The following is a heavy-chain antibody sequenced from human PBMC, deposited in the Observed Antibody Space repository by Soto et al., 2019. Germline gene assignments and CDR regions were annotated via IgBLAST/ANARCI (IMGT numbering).Heavy chain of an antibody. V-gene: IGHV4-31*03. CDR1: GGSISSAGYN. CDR2: IYYSGST. Sequence: QVQLQESGPGLVKPSQTLSLTCTVSGGSISSAGYNWSWIRQHPGKGLEWIGYIYYSGSTYYNPSLKRRVTISVDTSKDQFSLKLSSVTAADTAVYYWARYGSGSYYPTTFDYWGQGTLVTVSS. J-gene: IGHJ4*02. CDR3: ARYGSGSYYPTTFDY. D-gene: IGHD3-10*01.